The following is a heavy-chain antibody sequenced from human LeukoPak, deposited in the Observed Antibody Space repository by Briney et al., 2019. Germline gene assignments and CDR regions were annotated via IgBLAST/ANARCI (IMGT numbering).Heavy chain of an antibody. CDR2: ISYDGSSK. V-gene: IGHV3-30*03. CDR3: ARQPGVNPYYFDY. D-gene: IGHD7-27*01. CDR1: GFTFSSYG. Sequence: GGSLRLSCAASGFTFSSYGMHWVRQAPGKGLEWVAVISYDGSSKYYVDSVKGRFTFSRDNSKNTLYLQMNSLRPEDTAVYYCARQPGVNPYYFDYWGQGTLVIASS. J-gene: IGHJ4*02.